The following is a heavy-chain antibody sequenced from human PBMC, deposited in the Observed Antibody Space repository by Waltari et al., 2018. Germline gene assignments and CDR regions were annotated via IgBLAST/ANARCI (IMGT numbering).Heavy chain of an antibody. CDR2: INQITGDT. Sequence: QVHLQESGPGLVKPSETLSLTCSVSNGSLNNHYSSWIRQTPGKRMEWIGWINQITGDTNYNPSLESRVIISSDISKNQFSLKLTSVTAADTAIYYCAREGSLYSSTGGWIGPWGQGMLVTVSS. CDR1: NGSLNNHY. D-gene: IGHD2-2*01. V-gene: IGHV4-59*11. CDR3: AREGSLYSSTGGWIGP. J-gene: IGHJ5*01.